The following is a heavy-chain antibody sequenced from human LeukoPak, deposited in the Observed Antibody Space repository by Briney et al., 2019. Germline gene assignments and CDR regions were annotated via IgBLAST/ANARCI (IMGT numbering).Heavy chain of an antibody. CDR3: AKDFVVVPAAEEGLDD. Sequence: PGGSLRLSCAVSALSLSTYTMSGVPEVPGKRLECGSVISGSGAETFYADPVKGQFTSSRDNSKNTSPLKMNSLTAQDTAVYYCAKDFVVVPAAEEGLDDWGQGTLVTVSS. V-gene: IGHV3-23*01. J-gene: IGHJ4*01. D-gene: IGHD2-2*01. CDR2: ISGSGAET. CDR1: ALSLSTYT.